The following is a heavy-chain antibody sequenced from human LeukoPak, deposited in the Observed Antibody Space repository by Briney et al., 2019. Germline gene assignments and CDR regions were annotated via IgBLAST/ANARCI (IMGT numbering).Heavy chain of an antibody. Sequence: SVKVSSKASGGTFSSYAISWVRQAPGQGLEWMGGLIPIFDTANYAQKFQGRVTITADESTSTAYMELSSLRSEDTAVYFCARGLGSSWYFDYWGQGTLVTVSS. V-gene: IGHV1-69*13. D-gene: IGHD6-13*01. CDR1: GGTFSSYA. CDR3: ARGLGSSWYFDY. CDR2: LIPIFDTA. J-gene: IGHJ4*02.